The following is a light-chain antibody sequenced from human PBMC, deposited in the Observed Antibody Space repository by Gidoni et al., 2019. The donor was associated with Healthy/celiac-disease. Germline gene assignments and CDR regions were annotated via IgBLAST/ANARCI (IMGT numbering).Light chain of an antibody. Sequence: EIVLTQSPGALSLSPGERATLSCRASQSVISSYLAWYQQKPGQAPRLLIYGGSSRATGIPDRFSGSGSGTDFTLTISRLEPEDVAVYYCQQYGSSPPYTFGQGTKLEIK. CDR1: QSVISSY. CDR3: QQYGSSPPYT. J-gene: IGKJ2*01. V-gene: IGKV3-20*01. CDR2: GGS.